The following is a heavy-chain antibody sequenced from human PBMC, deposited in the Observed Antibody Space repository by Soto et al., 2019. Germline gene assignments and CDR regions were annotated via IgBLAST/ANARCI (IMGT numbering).Heavy chain of an antibody. V-gene: IGHV4-59*01. CDR2: IYYSGST. J-gene: IGHJ5*02. Sequence: SETLSLTCTVSGGSISSYYWSWIRQPPGKGLEWIGYIYYSGSTNYNPSLKSRVTISVDTSKNQFSLKLSSVTAADTAVYYCARLEDYYGSGSYISWFDPWGQGTLVTVSS. D-gene: IGHD3-10*01. CDR3: ARLEDYYGSGSYISWFDP. CDR1: GGSISSYY.